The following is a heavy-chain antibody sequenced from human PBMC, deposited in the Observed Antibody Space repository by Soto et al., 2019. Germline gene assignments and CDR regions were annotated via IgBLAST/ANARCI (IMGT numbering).Heavy chain of an antibody. V-gene: IGHV3-23*01. D-gene: IGHD4-17*01. CDR2: IGGSGTNT. CDR3: AKVDYGDSFDY. Sequence: EVQLLDSGGGLVQPGGSLRLSCVASGLTFSSYAMSWVRQVPGKGLEWVSLIGGSGTNTYYADSVKGRFTISRDNSKNMLYLQMNSLRAEDTAVYYCAKVDYGDSFDYWGQGTPVTVSS. J-gene: IGHJ4*02. CDR1: GLTFSSYA.